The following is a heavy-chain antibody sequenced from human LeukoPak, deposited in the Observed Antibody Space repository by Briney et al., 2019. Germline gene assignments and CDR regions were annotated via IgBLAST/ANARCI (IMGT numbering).Heavy chain of an antibody. CDR2: ISYDGSNK. CDR3: ASLWFGELLSTYFDY. V-gene: IGHV3-30-3*01. J-gene: IGHJ4*02. D-gene: IGHD3-10*01. Sequence: GRSLRLSCAASGFIFSSYAMHWVRQAPGKGLECVAVISYDGSNKYYADSVKGRFTISRDNSKNTLYLQMNSLRAEDTAVYYCASLWFGELLSTYFDYWGQGTLVTVSS. CDR1: GFIFSSYA.